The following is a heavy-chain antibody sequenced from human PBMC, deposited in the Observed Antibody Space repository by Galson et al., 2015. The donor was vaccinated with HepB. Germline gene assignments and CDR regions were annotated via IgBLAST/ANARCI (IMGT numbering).Heavy chain of an antibody. Sequence: SVKVSCKAAGGTFSKYAFSWVRQAPGQGLEWMGGIVPTFGIAIYAQKFQGSVTITADEPTRTVHMELSSLRSDDTAVYYCARQYCSGSNCYTDAFDIWGQGTMVIVSS. CDR2: IVPTFGIA. CDR1: GGTFSKYA. J-gene: IGHJ3*02. V-gene: IGHV1-69*13. D-gene: IGHD2-15*01. CDR3: ARQYCSGSNCYTDAFDI.